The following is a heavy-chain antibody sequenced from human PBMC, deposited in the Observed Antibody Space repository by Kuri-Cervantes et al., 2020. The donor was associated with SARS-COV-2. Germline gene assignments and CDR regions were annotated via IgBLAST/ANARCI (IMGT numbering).Heavy chain of an antibody. CDR1: GYTFTSYY. V-gene: IGHV7-4-1*02. CDR3: ARPLSGYSSSWYHWFDP. Sequence: ASVKVSCKASGYTFTSYYMHWVRQAPGQGLEWVGWINTNTGNPTYAQGFTGRFVFSLDTSVSTAYLQISSLKAEDTAVYYCARPLSGYSSSWYHWFDPWGQGTLVTVSS. J-gene: IGHJ5*02. D-gene: IGHD6-13*01. CDR2: INTNTGNP.